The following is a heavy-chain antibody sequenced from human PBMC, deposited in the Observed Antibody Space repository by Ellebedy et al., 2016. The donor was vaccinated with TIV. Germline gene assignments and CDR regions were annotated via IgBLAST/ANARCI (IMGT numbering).Heavy chain of an antibody. V-gene: IGHV3-9*01. CDR3: VKDYPYDNRGFYYH. J-gene: IGHJ4*02. Sequence: GGSLRLSXAASGFTFDDYAMHWVRQAPGKGLEWVSGITWNSDSVDYADSVKGRFTISRDNARNSLYLQMNSLRAEDTALYYCVKDYPYDNRGFYYHWGQGTLVTVSS. CDR2: ITWNSDSV. D-gene: IGHD3-22*01. CDR1: GFTFDDYA.